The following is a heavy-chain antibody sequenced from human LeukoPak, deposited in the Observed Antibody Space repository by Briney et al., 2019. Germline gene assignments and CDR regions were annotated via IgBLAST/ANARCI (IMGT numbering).Heavy chain of an antibody. J-gene: IGHJ4*02. D-gene: IGHD1-26*01. V-gene: IGHV7-4-1*02. CDR2: INTNTGNP. CDR1: GYTFSSHA. CDR3: ARGLGGSYKTFDY. Sequence: GASVKVSCKASGYTFSSHAMNWVRQAPGQGLEWMGWINTNTGNPTSAQGFTGRFVFSLDTSVSTAYLQISSLKAEDTAVYYCARGLGGSYKTFDYWGQGTLVTVSS.